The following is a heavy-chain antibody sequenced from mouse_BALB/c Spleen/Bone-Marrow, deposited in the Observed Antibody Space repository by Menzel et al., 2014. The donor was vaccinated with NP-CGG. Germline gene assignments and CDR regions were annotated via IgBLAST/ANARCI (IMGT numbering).Heavy chain of an antibody. Sequence: QVRLKESGAELMKPGASVKISCKATGYTFSTYWTEWVKQRPGHGLEWIGEILPGSGTTNYNEKFKGKATFTADTSSNTAYMQLSSLTSEDSAVYYCARLITTGGFAYWGQGTLVTVSA. CDR3: ARLITTGGFAY. D-gene: IGHD2-4*01. CDR1: GYTFSTYW. V-gene: IGHV1-9*01. J-gene: IGHJ3*01. CDR2: ILPGSGTT.